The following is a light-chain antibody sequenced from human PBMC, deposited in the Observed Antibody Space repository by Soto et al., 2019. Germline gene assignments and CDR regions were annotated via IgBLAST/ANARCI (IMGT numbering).Light chain of an antibody. Sequence: EIVLTQSPATRSVSPGERATLPCTASQMVTNYLAWHQQKPGQALSLRIYDTSKRAPGIPARFRGSGSGTDFTLSISSLGPEDFAVYYVQQRHNWITFGGGTKVDIK. J-gene: IGKJ4*01. CDR3: QQRHNWIT. CDR1: QMVTNY. CDR2: DTS. V-gene: IGKV3-11*01.